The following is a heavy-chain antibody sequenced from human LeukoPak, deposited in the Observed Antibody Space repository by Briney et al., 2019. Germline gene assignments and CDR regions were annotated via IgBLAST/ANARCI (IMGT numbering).Heavy chain of an antibody. CDR1: GFTFNAFG. D-gene: IGHD2-15*01. CDR3: ARDLSYCSGGSCYSGEVFDI. Sequence: GGSLRLSCAASGFTFNAFGMDWVRQAPGKGLEWVSYIGTTSGAIYYADSVKGRFTISRDNAKNSLYLQMNSLRAEDTAVYYCARDLSYCSGGSCYSGEVFDIWGQGTMVTVSS. V-gene: IGHV3-21*05. CDR2: IGTTSGAI. J-gene: IGHJ3*02.